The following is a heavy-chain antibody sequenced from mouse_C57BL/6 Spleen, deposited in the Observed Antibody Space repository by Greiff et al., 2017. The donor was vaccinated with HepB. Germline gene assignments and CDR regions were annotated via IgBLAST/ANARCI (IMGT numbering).Heavy chain of an antibody. CDR1: GYTFTSYW. D-gene: IGHD1-1*01. CDR2: IDPADSYT. CDR3: ARITTVEAY. Sequence: QVQLQQPGAELVKPGASVKLSCKASGYTFTSYWMQWVKQRPGQGLEWIVEIDPADSYTNYNQKFKGKATLTVDTSSSTAYMQLSSLTSEDSAVYYCARITTVEAYWGQGTLVTVSA. V-gene: IGHV1-50*01. J-gene: IGHJ3*01.